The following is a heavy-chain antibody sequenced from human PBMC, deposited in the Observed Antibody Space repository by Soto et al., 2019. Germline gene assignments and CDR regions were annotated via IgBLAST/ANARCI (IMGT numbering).Heavy chain of an antibody. V-gene: IGHV1-69*13. CDR1: GGTFSSYA. J-gene: IGHJ3*02. CDR2: IIPIFGTA. D-gene: IGHD4-17*01. Sequence: SVKVSCKASGGTFSSYAITWVRQAPGQGLEWMGGIIPIFGTANYAQKLQGRVTITADESTSTAYMELSSLRSEDTAVYYCARSRMATVVIGAFDIWGQGTMVTVSS. CDR3: ARSRMATVVIGAFDI.